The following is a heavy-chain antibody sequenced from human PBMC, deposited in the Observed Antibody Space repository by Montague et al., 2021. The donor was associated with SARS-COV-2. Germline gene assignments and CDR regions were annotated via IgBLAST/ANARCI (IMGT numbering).Heavy chain of an antibody. V-gene: IGHV3-9*01. CDR3: AKDMGPYGSGPYGMDV. CDR1: GFTFDDYA. D-gene: IGHD3-10*01. CDR2: ISLNSGNI. J-gene: IGHJ6*02. Sequence: SLRLSCAASGFTFDDYAMHWVRQAPGKGLEWVSGISLNSGNIGYADSVKGRFTISRDNAKNSLYLQMNSLRAEDTALYYCAKDMGPYGSGPYGMDVWGQGTTVTVSS.